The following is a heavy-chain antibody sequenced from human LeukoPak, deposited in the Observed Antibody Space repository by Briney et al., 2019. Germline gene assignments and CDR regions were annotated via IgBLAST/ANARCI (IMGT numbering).Heavy chain of an antibody. CDR1: GGSFSGYY. Sequence: SETLSLTCAVYGGSFSGYYWSWIRQPPGKGLEWIGEINHSGSTNYNPSLKSRVTISVDTSKNQFSLKLSSVTAADTAVYYCARERFGRIDYWGQGTLVTVSS. CDR3: ARERFGRIDY. D-gene: IGHD2-15*01. CDR2: INHSGST. V-gene: IGHV4-34*01. J-gene: IGHJ4*02.